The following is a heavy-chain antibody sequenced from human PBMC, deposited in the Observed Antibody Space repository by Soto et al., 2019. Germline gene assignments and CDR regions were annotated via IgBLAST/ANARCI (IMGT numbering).Heavy chain of an antibody. D-gene: IGHD6-19*01. CDR2: TYYRSNWRH. Sequence: SQTLSLTCAISGDSVSINTAAWNWIRSSPSRGLEWLGRTYYRSNWRHDYAVSVKSRITVNPDTSKNHFSLQLNSVTPDDTAVYYCARGVAGSGFDLWGQGILVTVS. V-gene: IGHV6-1*01. CDR3: ARGVAGSGFDL. J-gene: IGHJ4*02. CDR1: GDSVSINTAA.